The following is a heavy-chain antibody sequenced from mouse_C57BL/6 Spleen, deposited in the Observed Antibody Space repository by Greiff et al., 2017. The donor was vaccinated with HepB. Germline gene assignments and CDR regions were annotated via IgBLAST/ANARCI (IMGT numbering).Heavy chain of an antibody. D-gene: IGHD2-4*01. V-gene: IGHV1-64*01. J-gene: IGHJ3*01. CDR2: IHPNSGST. Sequence: QVQLKESGAELVKPGASVKLSCKASGYTFTSYWMHWVKQRPGQGLEWIGMIHPNSGSTNYNEKFKSKATLTVDKSSSTAYMQLSSLTSEDSAVYYFARYDSAFAYWGQGTLVTVSA. CDR3: ARYDSAFAY. CDR1: GYTFTSYW.